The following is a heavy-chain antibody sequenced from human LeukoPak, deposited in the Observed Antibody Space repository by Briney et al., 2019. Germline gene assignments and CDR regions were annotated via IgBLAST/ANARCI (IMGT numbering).Heavy chain of an antibody. CDR1: DNSLSSPG. J-gene: IGHJ5*02. D-gene: IGHD3-3*01. CDR2: ISGYIGNT. CDR3: ARDKNLHAFGDRWFDP. V-gene: IGHV1-18*04. Sequence: ASVKVSCEASDNSLSSPGINWVGQAPGQGHGWMGWISGYIGNTKYAQKFQARVTTTTDTSTSTAYMELRSLRSEDTAVYYCARDKNLHAFGDRWFDPWGQGTLVAVSS.